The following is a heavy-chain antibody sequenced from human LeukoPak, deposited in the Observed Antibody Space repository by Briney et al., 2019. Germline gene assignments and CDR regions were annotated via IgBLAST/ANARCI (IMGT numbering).Heavy chain of an antibody. Sequence: PGGSLRLSCAASGFTFSSYAMHWVRQAPGKGLEWVAVILYDGGNAHYADSVRGRFTISRDNPKNTLYLQMNSLRAEDTAVYYCARKTGAAAATGGYYFDYWGQGTLVTVSS. D-gene: IGHD6-13*01. V-gene: IGHV3-30-3*01. CDR1: GFTFSSYA. CDR2: ILYDGGNA. J-gene: IGHJ4*02. CDR3: ARKTGAAAATGGYYFDY.